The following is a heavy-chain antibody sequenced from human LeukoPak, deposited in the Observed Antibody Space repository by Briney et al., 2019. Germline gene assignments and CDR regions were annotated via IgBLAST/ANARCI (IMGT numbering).Heavy chain of an antibody. CDR1: GFSVSRNY. D-gene: IGHD1-26*01. CDR3: AGGPWDFDF. CDR2: LYSSGNT. J-gene: IGHJ4*01. Sequence: PGGSLRLSCAAPGFSVSRNYWSWVRQAPGKGLQWVSVLYSSGNTFYADSVKGRFTISRDNSMNTLFLQMTSLRAEDTAMYYCAGGPWDFDFWGQGTQVTVSS. V-gene: IGHV3-66*01.